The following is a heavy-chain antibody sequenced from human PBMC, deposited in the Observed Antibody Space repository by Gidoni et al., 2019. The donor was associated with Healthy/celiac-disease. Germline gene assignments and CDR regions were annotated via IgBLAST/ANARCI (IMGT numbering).Heavy chain of an antibody. CDR3: AKSGGGNDYFDY. J-gene: IGHJ4*02. CDR1: GFTFSSYG. CDR2: ISYDGSNK. Sequence: QVQLVESGGGVVQPGRSLRLSCAASGFTFSSYGMHWVRQAPGKGLEWVAVISYDGSNKYYADSVKGRFTIARDNSKNTLYLQMNSLRAEDTAVYYCAKSGGGNDYFDYWGQGTLVTVSS. V-gene: IGHV3-30*18. D-gene: IGHD3-10*01.